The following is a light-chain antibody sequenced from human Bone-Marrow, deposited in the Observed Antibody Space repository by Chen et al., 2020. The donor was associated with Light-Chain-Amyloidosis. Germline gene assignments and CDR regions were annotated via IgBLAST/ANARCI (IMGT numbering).Light chain of an antibody. CDR2: DDS. Sequence: SSVLTQPSSASVAPGQTATIACGGNTIGTTSVHWYQQPPGQAPLLVVYDDSDRPSGIPERLSGSNSGNTATLTISRVEAGDEADYYCQVWDRSSDRPVFGGGTKLTVL. CDR1: TIGTTS. CDR3: QVWDRSSDRPV. J-gene: IGLJ3*02. V-gene: IGLV3-21*02.